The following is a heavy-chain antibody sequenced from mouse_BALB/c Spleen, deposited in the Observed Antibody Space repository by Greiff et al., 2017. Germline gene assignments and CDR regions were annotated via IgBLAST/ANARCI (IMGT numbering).Heavy chain of an antibody. Sequence: EVKLVESGPELVKPGASVKVSCKASGYSFTDYNMYWVKQSHGKSLEWIGYIDPYNGGTSYNQKFKGKATLTVDKSSSTAFMHLNSLTSEDSAVYYCASLASLLMITTTLFAYWGQGTLVTVSA. CDR2: IDPYNGGT. J-gene: IGHJ3*01. CDR1: GYSFTDYN. CDR3: ASLASLLMITTTLFAY. D-gene: IGHD2-4*01. V-gene: IGHV1S135*01.